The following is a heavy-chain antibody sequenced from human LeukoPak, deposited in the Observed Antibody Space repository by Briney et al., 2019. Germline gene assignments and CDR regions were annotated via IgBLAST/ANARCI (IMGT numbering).Heavy chain of an antibody. D-gene: IGHD1-1*01. CDR2: TDERGADT. CDR3: AKDRAGTPWAD. V-gene: IGHV3-23*01. Sequence: GGSLRLSCAASGFTFSTYTMTWVRQAPGKGLECVSTTDERGADTYYADSVKGRFTISRDNSRNTVYLQMNSLRADETAVYYCAKDRAGTPWADWGQGPLVTVSS. J-gene: IGHJ4*02. CDR1: GFTFSTYT.